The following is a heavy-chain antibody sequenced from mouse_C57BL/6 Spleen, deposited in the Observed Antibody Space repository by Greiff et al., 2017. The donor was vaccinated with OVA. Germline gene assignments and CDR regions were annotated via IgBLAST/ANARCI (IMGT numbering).Heavy chain of an antibody. J-gene: IGHJ4*01. CDR1: GFTFTDYY. CDR3: ANGGAMDY. CDR2: ISNKANGYTT. V-gene: IGHV7-3*01. Sequence: EVQLVESGGGLVQPGGSLSLSCAASGFTFTDYYMSWVRQPPGKALEWLGFISNKANGYTTEYSASVKGRFTISRDNSQSILYLQMNALRAEDSATYYCANGGAMDYWGQGTSVTVSS.